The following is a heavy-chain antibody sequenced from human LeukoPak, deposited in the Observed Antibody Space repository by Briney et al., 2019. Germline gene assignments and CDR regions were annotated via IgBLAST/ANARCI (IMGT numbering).Heavy chain of an antibody. D-gene: IGHD1-26*01. J-gene: IGHJ4*02. V-gene: IGHV3-53*01. Sequence: GGSLRLSCAASGFTVSSNYMSWVRQAPGKGLELVSIIYSGGTTYYADSVKGRFPISRDNFKNTLYLQMNSLRAEDTAGYYCARDPFGAKGLFHSWGQGTLVTVSS. CDR2: IYSGGTT. CDR1: GFTVSSNY. CDR3: ARDPFGAKGLFHS.